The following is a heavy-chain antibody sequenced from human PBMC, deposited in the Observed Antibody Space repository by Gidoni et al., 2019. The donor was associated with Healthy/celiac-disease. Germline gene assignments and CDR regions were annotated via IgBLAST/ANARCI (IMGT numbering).Heavy chain of an antibody. D-gene: IGHD2-15*01. CDR2: IYYSGST. Sequence: QLQLQASGPGLVKPSETLSLTCTVSGGSISSSSYYWGWIRQPPGKGLEWIGSIYYSGSTYYNPSLKSRVTISVDTSKNQFSLKLSSVTAADTAVYYCARDYCSGGSCHRSFDYWGQGTLVTVSS. V-gene: IGHV4-39*07. CDR3: ARDYCSGGSCHRSFDY. J-gene: IGHJ4*02. CDR1: GGSISSSSYY.